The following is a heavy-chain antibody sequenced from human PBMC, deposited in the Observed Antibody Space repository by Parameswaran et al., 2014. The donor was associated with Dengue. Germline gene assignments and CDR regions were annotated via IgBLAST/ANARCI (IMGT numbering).Heavy chain of an antibody. J-gene: IGHJ4*02. CDR2: IIPIFGTA. Sequence: SVKVSCKASGGTFSSYAISWVRQAPGQGLEWMGGIIPIFGTANYAQKFQGRVTITADESTSTAYMELSSLRSEDTAVYYCARNRPSNDYGDYGDFDYWGQGTLVTVSS. V-gene: IGHV1-69*13. D-gene: IGHD4-17*01. CDR1: GGTFSSYA. CDR3: ARNRPSNDYGDYGDFDY.